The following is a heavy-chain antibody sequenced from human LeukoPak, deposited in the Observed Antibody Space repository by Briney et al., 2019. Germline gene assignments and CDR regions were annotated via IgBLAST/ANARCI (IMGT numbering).Heavy chain of an antibody. D-gene: IGHD1-1*01. CDR3: ARRKVERRLGAFDI. V-gene: IGHV1-46*01. Sequence: ASVKVSCKSFGYTFTSNYMHWVRQAPGQGPEWMGVISPSGASTTYAQTFQGRVTLTRDMSTSTDYLELSSLRSEDTAVYYCARRKVERRLGAFDIWGQGTMVTVSS. CDR2: ISPSGAST. J-gene: IGHJ3*02. CDR1: GYTFTSNY.